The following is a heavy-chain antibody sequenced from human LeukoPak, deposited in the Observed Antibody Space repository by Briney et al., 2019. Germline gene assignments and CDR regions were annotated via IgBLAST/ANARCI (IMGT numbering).Heavy chain of an antibody. D-gene: IGHD4-17*01. CDR3: ARVLAVTNYYYYYMDV. V-gene: IGHV1-2*02. Sequence: ASVKVSCKASGYTFKGYYIYWVRQAPGQGLEWMGWINPDSGVTKPAQKYLGRLTMTSDTSSSTAFMELSSLRSDDTAIYYCARVLAVTNYYYYYMDVWGKGTTVTVSS. CDR1: GYTFKGYY. CDR2: INPDSGVT. J-gene: IGHJ6*03.